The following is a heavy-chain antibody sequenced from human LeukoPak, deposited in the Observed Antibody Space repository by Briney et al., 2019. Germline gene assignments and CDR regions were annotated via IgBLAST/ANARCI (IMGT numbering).Heavy chain of an antibody. CDR3: ASAEPRGIIWYPY. CDR1: GGSISSYY. J-gene: IGHJ4*02. Sequence: SETLSLTCTVSGGSISSYYWSWIRQPPGKGLEWIGEIYHSGSTNYNPSLESRVTISVDKSKNQFSLKLSSVTAADTAVYYCASAEPRGIIWYPYWGQGTLVTVSS. D-gene: IGHD6-13*01. CDR2: IYHSGST. V-gene: IGHV4-59*12.